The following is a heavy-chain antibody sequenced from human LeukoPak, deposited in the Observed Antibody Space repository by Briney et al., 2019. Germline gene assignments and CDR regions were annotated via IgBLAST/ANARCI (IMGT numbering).Heavy chain of an antibody. Sequence: ASVKVSCKASGYTFTGHYMHWVRQAPGQGLEWMGWINPNSGGTNYAQKFQGRVTMTRDTSISTAYMELSRLRSDDTAVYYCARVYVCSGGSCYGNSFDPWGQGTLVTVSS. D-gene: IGHD2-15*01. CDR1: GYTFTGHY. CDR2: INPNSGGT. V-gene: IGHV1-2*02. J-gene: IGHJ5*02. CDR3: ARVYVCSGGSCYGNSFDP.